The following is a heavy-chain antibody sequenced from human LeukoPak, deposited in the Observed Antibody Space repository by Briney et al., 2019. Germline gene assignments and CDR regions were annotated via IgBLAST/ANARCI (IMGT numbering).Heavy chain of an antibody. CDR1: GGSISSHY. V-gene: IGHV4-59*11. CDR2: IYYSGST. Sequence: PSETLSLTCTVSGGSISSHYWSWIRQPPGTGLEWIGYIYYSGSTNYNPSLKSRVTISVDTSKNQCSLKLSSVTAADTAVYYCARVSGGITIFGVVITGNYYYYMDVWGKGTTVTVSS. J-gene: IGHJ6*03. D-gene: IGHD3-3*01. CDR3: ARVSGGITIFGVVITGNYYYYMDV.